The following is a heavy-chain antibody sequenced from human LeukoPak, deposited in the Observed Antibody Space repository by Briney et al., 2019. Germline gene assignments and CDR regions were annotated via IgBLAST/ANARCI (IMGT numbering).Heavy chain of an antibody. CDR2: ISSTSSYI. D-gene: IGHD3-10*01. CDR1: GFTFSDYN. Sequence: KSGGSLRLSCAVSGFTFSDYNMKWVRQAPGKGLEWVSSISSTSSYIDYADSVKGRFTISRDNAKNSLYLQMNSLRAEDTAVYYCARLYGSGSYPFDYWGQGTLVTVSS. CDR3: ARLYGSGSYPFDY. V-gene: IGHV3-21*01. J-gene: IGHJ4*02.